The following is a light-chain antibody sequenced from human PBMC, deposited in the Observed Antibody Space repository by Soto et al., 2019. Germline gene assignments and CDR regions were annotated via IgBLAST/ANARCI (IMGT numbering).Light chain of an antibody. Sequence: DIQMTQSPSSLSASVGDRVTITCQASQDIRKYLSWYQQKLGKAPKLLIHEASNLETGVPSRFSGSGSGTDFTFTISSLQTEDIATYYCQQYDNLPLTFGGGTKVEIK. CDR1: QDIRKY. V-gene: IGKV1-33*01. CDR2: EAS. J-gene: IGKJ4*01. CDR3: QQYDNLPLT.